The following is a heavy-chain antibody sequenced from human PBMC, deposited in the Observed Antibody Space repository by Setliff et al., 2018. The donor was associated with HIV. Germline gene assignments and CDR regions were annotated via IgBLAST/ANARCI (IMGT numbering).Heavy chain of an antibody. CDR2: INHSGST. CDR3: ARDPSSSGWSAGLYYFDS. D-gene: IGHD6-19*01. V-gene: IGHV4-34*01. J-gene: IGHJ4*02. CDR1: GGSLSDHY. Sequence: PSETLSLTCAVYGGSLSDHYWSWIRQPPGKGLEWIGEINHSGSTNYNPSLRSRVSISVDTSKNQFSLRLSSVTAADTAVYYCARDPSSSGWSAGLYYFDSWGRGTLVTVSS.